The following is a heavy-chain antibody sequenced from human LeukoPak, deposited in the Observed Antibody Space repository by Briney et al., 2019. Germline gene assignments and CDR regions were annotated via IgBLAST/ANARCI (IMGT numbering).Heavy chain of an antibody. Sequence: GGSLRLSCAASGFTVSSNYKSWVRQAPGKGLEWVSVIYSGGSTYYADSVKGRFTISRDNSKNTLYLQMNSLRAEDTAVYYCAKHSSSWHYFDYWGQGTLVTVSS. V-gene: IGHV3-66*01. D-gene: IGHD6-13*01. CDR3: AKHSSSWHYFDY. CDR1: GFTVSSNY. J-gene: IGHJ4*02. CDR2: IYSGGST.